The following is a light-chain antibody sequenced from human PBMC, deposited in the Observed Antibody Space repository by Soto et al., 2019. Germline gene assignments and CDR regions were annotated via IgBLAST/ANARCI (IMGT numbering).Light chain of an antibody. CDR2: GNS. V-gene: IGLV1-40*01. CDR1: SSNIGAGYD. Sequence: QSVLTQPPSVAGAPGHRVTISCTGRSSNIGAGYDVHWYQQLPGTAPKLLIYGNSNRPSGFPERFSGSKSGTSASLAITGLQAEEEADYYCQSYDSSRSAVVCGGGTKLPVL. J-gene: IGLJ2*01. CDR3: QSYDSSRSAVV.